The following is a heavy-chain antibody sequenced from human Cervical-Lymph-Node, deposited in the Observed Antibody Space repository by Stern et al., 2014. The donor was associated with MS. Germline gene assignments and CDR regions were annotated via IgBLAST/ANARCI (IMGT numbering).Heavy chain of an antibody. CDR3: ARGHIPYAYNYLFDY. Sequence: QMQLVESGGGVVQPGTSLRLSCAASGFTFSSYGMHWVRQAPGKGLEWVALAWYDGSTAYYTNSVKGRFTISRDNSKNTLSLQMNSLTAEDTAVYYCARGHIPYAYNYLFDYCGQGTLVTVSS. J-gene: IGHJ4*02. D-gene: IGHD5-24*01. CDR2: AWYDGSTA. V-gene: IGHV3-33*01. CDR1: GFTFSSYG.